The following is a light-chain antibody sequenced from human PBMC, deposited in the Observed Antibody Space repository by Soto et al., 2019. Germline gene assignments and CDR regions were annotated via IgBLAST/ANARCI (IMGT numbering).Light chain of an antibody. J-gene: IGLJ1*01. Sequence: QAVVTQPPSVSGAPGQRVTISCTGGSSNIGAGYDVHWYQQFPGTAPKLLVYANNNRPSGVPDRFSGSKSGNSASLAIAGLQAEDEADYYCQSYDDALSGSRVFGTGTKLTVL. CDR1: SSNIGAGYD. V-gene: IGLV1-40*01. CDR2: ANN. CDR3: QSYDDALSGSRV.